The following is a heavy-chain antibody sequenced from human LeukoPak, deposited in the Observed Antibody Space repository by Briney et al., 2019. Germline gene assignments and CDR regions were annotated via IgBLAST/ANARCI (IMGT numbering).Heavy chain of an antibody. CDR1: GGTLSEYA. CDR2: LIPFFGTS. D-gene: IGHD3-3*01. V-gene: IGHV1-69*13. Sequence: SVKVSCKASGGTLSEYAISWVRQAPGQGLEWMGGLIPFFGTSNHAQTFEDRVTITADESTTTVYLELTSLKSEDTAVYYCARGWRQGDYYDFWNGNPSNFYYYMDVWGKGTTVTVSS. J-gene: IGHJ6*03. CDR3: ARGWRQGDYYDFWNGNPSNFYYYMDV.